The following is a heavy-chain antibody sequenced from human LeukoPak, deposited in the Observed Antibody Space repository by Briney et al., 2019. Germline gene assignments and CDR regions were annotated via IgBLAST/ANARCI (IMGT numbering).Heavy chain of an antibody. D-gene: IGHD2-21*02. CDR3: AKEGDSGSFDV. CDR2: VSDDDGLYK. Sequence: GSLRLSCAASGFTFRRHGLHWVRQAPGKGLEWVAVVSDDDGLYKYYGDSVKGRFTISRDNSKNAVFLQMNSLRVEDTALYYCAKEGDSGSFDVWGQGTMATVSS. J-gene: IGHJ3*01. V-gene: IGHV3-30*18. CDR1: GFTFRRHG.